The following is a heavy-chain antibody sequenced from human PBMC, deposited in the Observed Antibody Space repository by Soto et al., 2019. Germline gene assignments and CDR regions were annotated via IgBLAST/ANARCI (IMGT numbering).Heavy chain of an antibody. Sequence: PSETLSLTCTVSCGSISSGGYYWSWIRQHPGKGLEWIGYIYYSGSTYYNPSLKSRVTISVDTSKNQFSPKLSSVTAADTAVYYCARDRVYCGGDCYFDYWGQGTLVTVSS. CDR3: ARDRVYCGGDCYFDY. CDR2: IYYSGST. J-gene: IGHJ4*02. V-gene: IGHV4-31*03. D-gene: IGHD2-21*02. CDR1: CGSISSGGYY.